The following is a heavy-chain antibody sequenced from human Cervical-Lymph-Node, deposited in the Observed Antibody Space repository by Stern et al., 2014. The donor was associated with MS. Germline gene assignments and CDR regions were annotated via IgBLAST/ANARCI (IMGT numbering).Heavy chain of an antibody. CDR2: FYTSGGT. D-gene: IGHD3-3*01. CDR3: ARFPGGFGGDY. V-gene: IGHV4-61*02. Sequence: VQLVESGPRLVKPSQTLSLTCTVSGDSITRGSYSWNWVRQPAGKGLEWIGHFYTSGGTNSNPSLKSRVTISADTSKNQFPLKLPFVTAADTAVYYCARFPGGFGGDYWGQGTLVNVSS. CDR1: GDSITRGSYS. J-gene: IGHJ4*02.